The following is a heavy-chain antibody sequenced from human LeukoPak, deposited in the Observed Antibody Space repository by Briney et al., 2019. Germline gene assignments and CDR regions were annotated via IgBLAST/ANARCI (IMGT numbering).Heavy chain of an antibody. CDR2: INPSGVST. CDR1: GYTFSNYY. D-gene: IGHD3-10*01. J-gene: IGHJ4*02. Sequence: ASGKVSCKASGYTFSNYYMHWVRQAPGQGLEWMGIINPSGVSTNYAQKFQGRVTMTRDTSTSTVYMVLSSLRSEDTAIYYCAREYYGSGIYYFDYWGQGTLVTVSS. CDR3: AREYYGSGIYYFDY. V-gene: IGHV1-46*01.